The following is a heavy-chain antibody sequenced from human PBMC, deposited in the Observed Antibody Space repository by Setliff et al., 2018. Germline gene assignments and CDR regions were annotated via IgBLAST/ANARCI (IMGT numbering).Heavy chain of an antibody. CDR2: ISGSGGST. CDR1: GFTFSSYA. J-gene: IGHJ4*02. D-gene: IGHD5-12*01. Sequence: VGSLRLSCAASGFTFSSYAMSWVRQAPGKGLEWVSAISGSGGSTYYADSVKGRFTISRDNSKNTLYLQMNSLRAEDTAVYYCAKDSGYSGYGYFDYWGQGTLVTVSS. CDR3: AKDSGYSGYGYFDY. V-gene: IGHV3-23*01.